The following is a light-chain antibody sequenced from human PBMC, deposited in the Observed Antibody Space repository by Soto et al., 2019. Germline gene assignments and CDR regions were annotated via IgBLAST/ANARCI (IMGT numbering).Light chain of an antibody. Sequence: DIVMTQSPDSLSVSLGERATFSCKSSQTLLYNSNNKNYLAWFQQKPGLPPKLLIYWASTRNSGVPDRFSGSGSGTDFTLSTRNLHAEFVAIYYCQQYYHVPVTFVQVTRLEI. CDR3: QQYYHVPVT. CDR1: QTLLYNSNNKNY. V-gene: IGKV4-1*01. CDR2: WAS. J-gene: IGKJ5*01.